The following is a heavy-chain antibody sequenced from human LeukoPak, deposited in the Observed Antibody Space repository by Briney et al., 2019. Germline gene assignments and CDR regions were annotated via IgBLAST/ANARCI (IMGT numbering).Heavy chain of an antibody. Sequence: GGSLRLSCAASGFTLSRYWMSWVRQAPGKGLEWLANIRQDGSEKYFVDSVKGRFTISRDNAKNSLYLQMNSLRAEDTAVYYCARGDFNDYGNYVDPFDIWGQGTMVTVSS. D-gene: IGHD4/OR15-4a*01. CDR3: ARGDFNDYGNYVDPFDI. CDR2: IRQDGSEK. J-gene: IGHJ3*02. CDR1: GFTLSRYW. V-gene: IGHV3-7*01.